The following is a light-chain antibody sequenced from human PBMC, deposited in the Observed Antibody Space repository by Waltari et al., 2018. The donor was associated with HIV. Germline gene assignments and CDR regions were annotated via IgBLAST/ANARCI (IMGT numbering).Light chain of an antibody. CDR3: TSYGGSNNVL. Sequence: QSALTQPPSASGSPGQSVTISCPGTSSDIGAYKYVSWYQQHPGKAPKLIISEVSKRPSGVPDRFSGSKSGNTASLTVSGLQAEDEADYYCTSYGGSNNVLFGGGTKLTV. V-gene: IGLV2-8*01. CDR1: SSDIGAYKY. J-gene: IGLJ2*01. CDR2: EVS.